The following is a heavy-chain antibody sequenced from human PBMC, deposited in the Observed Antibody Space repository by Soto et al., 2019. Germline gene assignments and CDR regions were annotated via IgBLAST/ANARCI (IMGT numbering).Heavy chain of an antibody. J-gene: IGHJ5*02. D-gene: IGHD1-26*01. Sequence: QVQLQQSGPGLVKPSQTLSLTCAISGDSVSSDSAAWNWIRQSPSRGLEWLGRTYYRSKWYNDYPLSVKSRITINPDTSTNQFSLQLKSVTPEDTAVYYCARSPPVIGANWFDPWGQGTLVTVSS. CDR3: ARSPPVIGANWFDP. CDR1: GDSVSSDSAA. V-gene: IGHV6-1*01. CDR2: TYYRSKWYN.